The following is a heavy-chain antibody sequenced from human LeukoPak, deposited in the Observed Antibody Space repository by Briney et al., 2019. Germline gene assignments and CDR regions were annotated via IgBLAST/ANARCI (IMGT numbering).Heavy chain of an antibody. J-gene: IGHJ4*02. V-gene: IGHV3-7*03. CDR3: AKDRATATPYYLDN. CDR1: GFSFSGYW. CDR2: ISPEGSDK. Sequence: GGSLRLSCAASGFSFSGYWMRWVRQAPGKGLEWVANISPEGSDKYYKDSVKGRFTVSRDNAKDSLYLQMNSLRVEDTALYYCAKDRATATPYYLDNWGQGTLVTVSS.